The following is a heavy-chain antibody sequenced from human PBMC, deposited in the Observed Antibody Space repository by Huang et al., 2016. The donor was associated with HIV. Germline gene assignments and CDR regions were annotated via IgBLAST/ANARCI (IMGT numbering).Heavy chain of an antibody. J-gene: IGHJ4*02. V-gene: IGHV1-69*13. CDR3: ARGSLEYSVSSSLDY. CDR2: RMPVFDSP. CDR1: GGPFRSYS. Sequence: QVQLLQSGAEVKKPGSSVKVSCKASGGPFRSYSIAWVRQAPGQGLEGMASRMPVFDSPKYAQKLQGRVRVTADESTSTVYMELRDLRPDDTAVYFCARGSLEYSVSSSLDYWGQGTHVTVSS. D-gene: IGHD4-4*01.